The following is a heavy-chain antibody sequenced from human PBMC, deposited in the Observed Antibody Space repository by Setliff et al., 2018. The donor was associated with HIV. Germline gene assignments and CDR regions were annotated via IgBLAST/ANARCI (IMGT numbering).Heavy chain of an antibody. Sequence: SVKVSCKASGATFSSYAISWVRQAPGQGLEWMGGIIPVLGLSYYAQNFQGRVTITADESTSTAYMELSRLRSDDTAVYYCARGAYYYDSSASDYFDYWGQGTLVTVSS. CDR2: IIPVLGLS. D-gene: IGHD3-22*01. CDR3: ARGAYYYDSSASDYFDY. V-gene: IGHV1-69*10. CDR1: GATFSSYA. J-gene: IGHJ4*02.